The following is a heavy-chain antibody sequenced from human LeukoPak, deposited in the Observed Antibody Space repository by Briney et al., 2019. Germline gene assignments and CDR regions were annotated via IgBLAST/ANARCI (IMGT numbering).Heavy chain of an antibody. CDR2: ISYDGSNK. V-gene: IGHV3-30*18. Sequence: GRSLRLSYAASGFTFSSYGMHWVRQAPGKGLEWVAVISYDGSNKYYADSVKGRFTISRDNSKNTLYLQMNSLRAEDTAVYHCAKEGVVVAAGFYFDYWGQGTLVTVSS. CDR1: GFTFSSYG. D-gene: IGHD2-15*01. CDR3: AKEGVVVAAGFYFDY. J-gene: IGHJ4*02.